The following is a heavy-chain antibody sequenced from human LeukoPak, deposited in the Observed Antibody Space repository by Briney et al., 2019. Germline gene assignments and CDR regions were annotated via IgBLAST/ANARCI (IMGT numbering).Heavy chain of an antibody. D-gene: IGHD3-22*01. CDR3: ARSPHYYYDSSGYSPYYFDY. CDR2: ISYDGSNK. Sequence: GGSLRLSCAASGFTFSSYAMHWVRQAPGKGLEWVAVISYDGSNKYYADSVKGRFTISRDNSKNTLYLQMNSLRAEDTAVYYCARSPHYYYDSSGYSPYYFDYCGQGTLVTVSS. V-gene: IGHV3-30-3*01. CDR1: GFTFSSYA. J-gene: IGHJ4*02.